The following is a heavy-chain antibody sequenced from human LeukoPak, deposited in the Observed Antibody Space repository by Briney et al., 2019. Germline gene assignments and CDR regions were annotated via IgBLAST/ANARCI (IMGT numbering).Heavy chain of an antibody. V-gene: IGHV4-4*02. D-gene: IGHD1-26*01. CDR3: AASGHYYRVGAFDI. CDR2: THHSGTT. Sequence: PSGTLSLTCAVSGGSISSTNWWTWVRQSPGKGLEWIGETHHSGTTNYNPSLRSRVTISLDKSKNQFSLELSSVTAADTAVYYCAASGHYYRVGAFDIWGQGTMVTVSS. CDR1: GGSISSTNW. J-gene: IGHJ3*02.